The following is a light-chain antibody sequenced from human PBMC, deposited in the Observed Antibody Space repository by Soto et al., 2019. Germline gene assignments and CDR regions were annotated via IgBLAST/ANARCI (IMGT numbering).Light chain of an antibody. V-gene: IGKV1-9*01. CDR3: QQYYSYPLT. CDR2: AAS. CDR1: QDITNV. J-gene: IGKJ1*01. Sequence: DIQLNQSXSSLSAPLGDRVNITCRASQDITNVVAGXQQEXRXAPXXXXYAASTLQRGGPSRFSGSGSATDFTRTISCLQSEDFATYYGQQYYSYPLTFGQGTKVDIK.